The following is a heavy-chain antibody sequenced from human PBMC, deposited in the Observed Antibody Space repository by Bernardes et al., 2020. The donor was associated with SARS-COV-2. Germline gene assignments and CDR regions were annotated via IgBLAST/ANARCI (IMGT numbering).Heavy chain of an antibody. CDR3: AKDVWGYRYFDL. CDR1: GFFFSSYG. CDR2: ISGSGADT. D-gene: IGHD3-16*01. J-gene: IGHJ2*01. Sequence: GGSLRLSCAGSGFFFSSYGMSWVRQAPGKGLEWVSEISGSGADTDYGDSVKGRFTISRDNSKNTLYLQMNSLRPEDTAVYYCAKDVWGYRYFDLWGRGTQVIVSS. V-gene: IGHV3-23*01.